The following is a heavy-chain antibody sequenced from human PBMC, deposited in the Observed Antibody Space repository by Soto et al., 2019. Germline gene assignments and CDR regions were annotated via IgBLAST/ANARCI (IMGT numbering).Heavy chain of an antibody. CDR3: ASLSRKYSSSSYNGMDV. J-gene: IGHJ6*02. CDR1: GYTFTSYA. D-gene: IGHD6-6*01. Sequence: QVQLVQSGAEEKKPGASVKVSCKASGYTFTSYAMHWVRQAPGQRLEWMGWINAGNGNTKYSQKFQGRVTITRDTSASTTYMELRSLRSEDTAVYYCASLSRKYSSSSYNGMDVWGQGTTVTVSS. CDR2: INAGNGNT. V-gene: IGHV1-3*05.